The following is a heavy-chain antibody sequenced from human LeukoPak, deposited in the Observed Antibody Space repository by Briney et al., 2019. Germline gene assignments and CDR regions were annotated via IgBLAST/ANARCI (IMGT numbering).Heavy chain of an antibody. CDR3: ARGRRTLIVGATRNAFDV. D-gene: IGHD1-26*01. CDR2: IYSGGNT. J-gene: IGHJ3*01. Sequence: PGGSLRLSCAASGFTVSSNYMSWVRQAPGKGLEWVSVIYSGGNTYYADSVKGRFSISRDNSKNTLYLQMNSLRPEDTAVYYCARGRRTLIVGATRNAFDVWGQGTIVTVSS. V-gene: IGHV3-66*02. CDR1: GFTVSSNY.